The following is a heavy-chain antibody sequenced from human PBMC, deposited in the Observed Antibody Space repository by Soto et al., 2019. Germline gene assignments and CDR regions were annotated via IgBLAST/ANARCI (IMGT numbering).Heavy chain of an antibody. CDR1: GYTFTSYW. V-gene: IGHV5-10-1*01. D-gene: IGHD5-18*01. CDR3: AAIGHTYGYHFDH. Sequence: GESLKISCKGSGYTFTSYWITWVRQMPGKGLEWMGRIDPSDSSTNYSPSFQGHVTISTDKSISTAHLQWSSLKVSDTAMYYCAAIGHTYGYHFDHWGQVTRVTVSS. J-gene: IGHJ4*02. CDR2: IDPSDSST.